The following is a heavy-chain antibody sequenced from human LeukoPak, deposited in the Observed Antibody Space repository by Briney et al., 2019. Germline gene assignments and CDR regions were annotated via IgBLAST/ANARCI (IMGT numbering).Heavy chain of an antibody. CDR1: GYTFTGYY. D-gene: IGHD2-2*02. CDR3: ARESYCSSTSCYRSFDY. J-gene: IGHJ4*02. V-gene: IGHV1-2*02. CDR2: INPNSGGT. Sequence: ASVKVSCKASGYTFTGYYMHWVRQAPGQGLEWMGWINPNSGGTNYAQKFQSRVTMTRDTSISTAYMELSRLRSDDTAVYYCARESYCSSTSCYRSFDYWGQGTLVTVSS.